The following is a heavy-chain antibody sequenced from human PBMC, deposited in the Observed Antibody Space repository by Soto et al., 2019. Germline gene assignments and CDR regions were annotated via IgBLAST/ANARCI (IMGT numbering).Heavy chain of an antibody. D-gene: IGHD1-26*01. Sequence: QVRLQESGPGLVKPSETLSLTCSVSGDSFSTYYWSWIRQPPGKGLEWIGYIYYTGSTNYNPSLKSRVTMSMDTSTKQFSLRLNSVTAADTAVYYCATDSGNTNWNFDLWGRGTLVTVSS. CDR3: ATDSGNTNWNFDL. CDR2: IYYTGST. CDR1: GDSFSTYY. J-gene: IGHJ2*01. V-gene: IGHV4-59*01.